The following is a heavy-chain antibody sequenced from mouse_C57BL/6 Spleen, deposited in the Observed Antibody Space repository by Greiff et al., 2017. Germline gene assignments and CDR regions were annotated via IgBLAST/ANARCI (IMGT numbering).Heavy chain of an antibody. Sequence: VQLQQSGPGLVKPSQSLSLTCSVTGYSITSGYYWNWIRQFPGNKLEWMGYISYDGSNNYNPSLKNRISITRDTSKNQFFLKLNSVTTEDTATYYCASYYDYDRYYAMDYWGQGTSVTVSS. CDR1: GYSITSGYY. CDR2: ISYDGSN. D-gene: IGHD2-4*01. V-gene: IGHV3-6*01. CDR3: ASYYDYDRYYAMDY. J-gene: IGHJ4*01.